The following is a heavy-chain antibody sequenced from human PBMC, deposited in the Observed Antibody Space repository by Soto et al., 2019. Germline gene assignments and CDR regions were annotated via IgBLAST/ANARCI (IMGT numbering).Heavy chain of an antibody. V-gene: IGHV3-30*04. Sequence: PGGSLRLSCAASGFSFRHYVIHWVRQAPGKGLGWVAVISFDGSDEYYADSVKGRFTISRDNSKNTLYLQMNSLRAEDTAVYYCGRFDYWGQGTLVTVSS. J-gene: IGHJ4*01. CDR2: ISFDGSDE. CDR3: GRFDY. CDR1: GFSFRHYV.